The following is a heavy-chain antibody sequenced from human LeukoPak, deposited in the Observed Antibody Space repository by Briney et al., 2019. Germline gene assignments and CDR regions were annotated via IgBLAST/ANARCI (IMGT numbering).Heavy chain of an antibody. V-gene: IGHV4-34*01. Sequence: PSETLSLTCAVYGGSFGGYYWSWIRQPPGKGLEWIGEINHSGSTNYNPSLKSRVTISVDTSKNQFSLKLSSVTAADTAVYYCARGRLPDFGVVIAPYYYYYYMDVWGKGTTVTVSS. CDR3: ARGRLPDFGVVIAPYYYYYYMDV. CDR1: GGSFGGYY. CDR2: INHSGST. J-gene: IGHJ6*03. D-gene: IGHD3-3*01.